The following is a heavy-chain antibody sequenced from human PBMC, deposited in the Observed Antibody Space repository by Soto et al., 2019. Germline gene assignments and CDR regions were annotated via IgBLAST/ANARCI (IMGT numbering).Heavy chain of an antibody. Sequence: EVQLLESGGGLVQPGGSLRLSCAGSGFTFSSYAMSWVRQAPGKGLEWVSAISDNGGGTYYADSVKGRFTLSRDNSKSTLYLQMNSLRAEDTAIYYCTKRDCGGGSCPGSVGFVCWGQGTLVTVSS. CDR3: TKRDCGGGSCPGSVGFVC. D-gene: IGHD2-15*01. V-gene: IGHV3-23*01. J-gene: IGHJ4*02. CDR2: ISDNGGGT. CDR1: GFTFSSYA.